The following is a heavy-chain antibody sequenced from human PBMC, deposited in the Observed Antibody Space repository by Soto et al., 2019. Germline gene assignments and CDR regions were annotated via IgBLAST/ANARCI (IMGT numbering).Heavy chain of an antibody. CDR1: GFTFDDYA. CDR3: AKAASSSHPFDY. D-gene: IGHD6-6*01. J-gene: IGHJ4*02. V-gene: IGHV3-9*01. Sequence: EVQLVESGGGLVQPGRSLRLSCAASGFTFDDYAMHWVRQAPGKGLEWVSGISWNSGSIGYADSVKGRFTISRDNAKNSLYLQMNSLRAEDTALYYCAKAASSSHPFDYWGQGTLVTVSS. CDR2: ISWNSGSI.